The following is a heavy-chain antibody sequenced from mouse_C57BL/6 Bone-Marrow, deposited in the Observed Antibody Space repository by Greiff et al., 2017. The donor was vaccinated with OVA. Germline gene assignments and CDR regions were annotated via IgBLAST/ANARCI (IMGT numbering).Heavy chain of an antibody. CDR3: AGVDYGYGGGPWFAY. D-gene: IGHD2-2*01. J-gene: IGHJ3*01. CDR1: GYTFTDYY. Sequence: VQLQQSGAELVRPGASVKLSCKASGYTFTDYYINWVKQRPGQGLEWIARIYSGSGNSSSNEKFKGKATLTAAKSSCTAYMKLSSLTSEDSAIDFCAGVDYGYGGGPWFAYGGQGTLVTVSA. CDR2: IYSGSGNS. V-gene: IGHV1-76*01.